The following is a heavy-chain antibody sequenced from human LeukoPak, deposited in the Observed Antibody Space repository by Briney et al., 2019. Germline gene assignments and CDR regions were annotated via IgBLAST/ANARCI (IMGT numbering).Heavy chain of an antibody. J-gene: IGHJ4*02. V-gene: IGHV3-48*03. CDR3: AKEATHLSPDLNHDS. CDR2: IGTFGTVI. CDR1: GFTFSSYE. Sequence: GGSLRSSCAASGFTFSSYEMNWVRQAPGKGLEWISYIGTFGTVIHYAGSVRGRFTTSKDDAKNSLYLQMNSLRAEDTAVYYCAKEATHLSPDLNHDSWGQGTLVTVSS. D-gene: IGHD1-14*01.